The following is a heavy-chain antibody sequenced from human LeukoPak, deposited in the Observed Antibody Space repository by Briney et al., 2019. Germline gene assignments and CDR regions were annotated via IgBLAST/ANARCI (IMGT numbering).Heavy chain of an antibody. CDR2: ISGSGSST. Sequence: PGGSLRLSCAASGFTFSSYAMSWVRQAPGKGLEWVSAISGSGSSTYYADSVKGRFTISRDNSKNTLYLQMNSLRAEDTAVYCCAKDDYFDSSGYVYGMDVWGQGTTVTVSS. J-gene: IGHJ6*02. CDR1: GFTFSSYA. CDR3: AKDDYFDSSGYVYGMDV. D-gene: IGHD3-22*01. V-gene: IGHV3-23*01.